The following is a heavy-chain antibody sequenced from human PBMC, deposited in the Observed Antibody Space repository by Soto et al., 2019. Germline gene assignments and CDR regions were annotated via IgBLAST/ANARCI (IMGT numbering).Heavy chain of an antibody. J-gene: IGHJ4*02. V-gene: IGHV4-39*01. CDR2: IDDKGVT. D-gene: IGHD2-15*01. CDR1: AGSITSSSYY. Sequence: PSETLSLTCTVSAGSITSSSYYWGWIRQPPGKGLEWIGIIDDKGVTYANPSLKSRVTISTDTSKNQFSLKLTSVTAADTALYYCGKVLVGATVNTDSDSWGPGALVTVSS. CDR3: GKVLVGATVNTDSDS.